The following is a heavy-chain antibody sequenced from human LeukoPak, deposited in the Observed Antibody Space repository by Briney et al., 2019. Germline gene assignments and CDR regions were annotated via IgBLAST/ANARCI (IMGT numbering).Heavy chain of an antibody. J-gene: IGHJ4*02. Sequence: GGSLRLSCAASGFTFSSYEMNWVRQAPGKGLEWVSSISSSSSYIYYADSVKGRFTISRDNAKNSLYLQMNSLRAEDTAVYYCARVVRLGELSSLDYWGQGTLVTVSS. CDR3: ARVVRLGELSSLDY. CDR2: ISSSSSYI. V-gene: IGHV3-21*01. CDR1: GFTFSSYE. D-gene: IGHD3-16*02.